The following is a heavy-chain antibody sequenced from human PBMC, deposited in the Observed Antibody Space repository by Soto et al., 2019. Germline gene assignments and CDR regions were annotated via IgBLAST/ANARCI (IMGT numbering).Heavy chain of an antibody. Sequence: ESGGGLVQPGGSLRLSCAASGFTFSYRWMSWVRQTPGKRPEWVANIKQDGSATYYLDSVKGRFTISRDNAENSLYLQMNSLRAEDTAVYYCARVNSEGSGSDFRFSGMDVWGQGTTVTVSS. J-gene: IGHJ6*02. V-gene: IGHV3-7*01. CDR1: GFTFSYRW. CDR2: IKQDGSAT. D-gene: IGHD3-10*01. CDR3: ARVNSEGSGSDFRFSGMDV.